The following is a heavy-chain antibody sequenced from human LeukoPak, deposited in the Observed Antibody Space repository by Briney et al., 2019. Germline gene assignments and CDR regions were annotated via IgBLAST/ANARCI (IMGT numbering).Heavy chain of an antibody. V-gene: IGHV3-66*01. CDR2: IYSGGST. D-gene: IGHD5-12*01. J-gene: IGHJ4*02. CDR3: AKVDIVATIDAGRLVDY. CDR1: GFTVSSNY. Sequence: GGSLRLSCAASGFTVSSNYMSWVRQAPGKGLEWVSVIYSGGSTYYADSVKGRFTISRDNSKNTLFLQMNSLRAEDTAVYCCAKVDIVATIDAGRLVDYWGQGTLVTVSS.